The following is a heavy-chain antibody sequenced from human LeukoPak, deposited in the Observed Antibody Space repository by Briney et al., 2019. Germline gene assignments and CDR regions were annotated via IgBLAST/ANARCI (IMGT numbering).Heavy chain of an antibody. CDR3: ARRGYMDV. J-gene: IGHJ6*03. V-gene: IGHV4-59*01. CDR1: GGSFSGYY. Sequence: SETLSLTCAVYGGSFSGYYWSWIRQPPGKGLEWIGYIYYSGSTSYNPSLKSRVTISVDTSKNQFSLELSSVTAADTAVYYCARRGYMDVWGKGTTVSISS. CDR2: IYYSGST.